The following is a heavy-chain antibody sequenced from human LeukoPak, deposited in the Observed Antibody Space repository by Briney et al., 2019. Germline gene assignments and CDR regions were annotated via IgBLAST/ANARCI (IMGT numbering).Heavy chain of an antibody. Sequence: KPGESLKISCKGSGYIFTSYWIGWVRQMPGKGLEWMGIIYPGDSDTRYSPSFQGQVTISADKSISTAYLQWSSLKASDTAMYYCARSSSGWYRLKAFDIWGQGTMVTVSS. D-gene: IGHD6-19*01. J-gene: IGHJ3*02. CDR2: IYPGDSDT. CDR1: GYIFTSYW. CDR3: ARSSSGWYRLKAFDI. V-gene: IGHV5-51*03.